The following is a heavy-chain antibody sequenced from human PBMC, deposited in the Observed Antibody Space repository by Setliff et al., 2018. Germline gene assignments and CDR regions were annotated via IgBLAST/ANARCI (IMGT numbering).Heavy chain of an antibody. J-gene: IGHJ5*02. V-gene: IGHV3-7*01. Sequence: PGGSLRLSCAASRFTCSNYWMSWVRQAPGKGLEWVANIKEDGSEKYYVDSVKGRFTISRDNAKNSLDLQMDSLRGEDTAVYYCVRGSQYQLPKPKGRVYPWFDPWGPGTLVTVSS. D-gene: IGHD2-2*01. CDR1: RFTCSNYW. CDR3: VRGSQYQLPKPKGRVYPWFDP. CDR2: IKEDGSEK.